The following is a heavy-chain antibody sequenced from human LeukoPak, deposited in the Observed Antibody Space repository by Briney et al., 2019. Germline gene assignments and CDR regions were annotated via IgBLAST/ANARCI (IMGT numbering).Heavy chain of an antibody. J-gene: IGHJ4*02. D-gene: IGHD3-22*01. CDR1: GFTFSSYG. CDR2: ISYDGSNK. CDR3: ARGFYYYDSSGYYAY. V-gene: IGHV3-30*03. Sequence: PGGSLRLSCAASGFTFSSYGMHWVRQAPGKGLEWVAVISYDGSNKYYADSVKGRFTISRDNAKNSLYLQMNSLRAEDTAVYYCARGFYYYDSSGYYAYWGQGTLVTVSS.